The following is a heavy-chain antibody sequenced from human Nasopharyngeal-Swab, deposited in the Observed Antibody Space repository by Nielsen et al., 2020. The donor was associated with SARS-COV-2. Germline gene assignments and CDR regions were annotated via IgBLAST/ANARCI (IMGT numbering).Heavy chain of an antibody. Sequence: GESLKISCASSGFTFSSYVMHWVRQAPGKGLEWVAIIYYDGSKKYYADSVNGRFTISRDNSKNTLYLQMNSLRGEDTAVYYCARESGVGELLGVSFDYWGQGTLVTVSS. V-gene: IGHV3-33*01. CDR3: ARESGVGELLGVSFDY. D-gene: IGHD3-10*01. CDR2: IYYDGSKK. J-gene: IGHJ4*02. CDR1: GFTFSSYV.